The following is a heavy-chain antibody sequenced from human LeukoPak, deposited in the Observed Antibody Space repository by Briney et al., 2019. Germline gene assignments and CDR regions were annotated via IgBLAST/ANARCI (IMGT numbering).Heavy chain of an antibody. CDR2: INPNNGDT. CDR3: ARDDKYGIFVNVDY. Sequence: GASVKVSCKASGYTFSDNFIHWVRQAPGQGLEWMGWINPNNGDTNYAQKFQGRVTVTRDTSISTAYMELSSLRSDDTAVYYCARDDKYGIFVNVDYWGQGTLVTVSS. J-gene: IGHJ4*02. D-gene: IGHD3-22*01. CDR1: GYTFSDNF. V-gene: IGHV1-2*02.